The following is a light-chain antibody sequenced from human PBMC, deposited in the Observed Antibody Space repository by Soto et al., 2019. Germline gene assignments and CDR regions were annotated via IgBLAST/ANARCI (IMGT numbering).Light chain of an antibody. CDR1: QNVNDY. V-gene: IGKV1-5*01. J-gene: IGKJ1*01. CDR2: DAS. CDR3: QQYSSHRT. Sequence: DIQMTQTPSTLSASVGDRVTINCRASQNVNDYLAWYQQKPGNPPKVLIYDASTLESGVPSRFSGSGSGTEFTLTISGLQADDFATYYCQQYSSHRTFGQGTKVDIK.